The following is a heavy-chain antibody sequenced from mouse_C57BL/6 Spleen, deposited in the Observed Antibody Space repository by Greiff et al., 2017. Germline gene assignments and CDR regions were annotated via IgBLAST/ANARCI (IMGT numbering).Heavy chain of an antibody. CDR3: TRFITTVVAGGY. D-gene: IGHD1-1*01. Sequence: VQLQQSGAELVRPGASVKLSCTASGFNIKDDYMHWVKQRPEQGLEWIGWIDPENGDTEYASKFQGKATITADTSSNTAYLQLSSLTSDDTAVYYCTRFITTVVAGGYWGQGTTLTVSS. CDR1: GFNIKDDY. J-gene: IGHJ2*01. V-gene: IGHV14-4*01. CDR2: IDPENGDT.